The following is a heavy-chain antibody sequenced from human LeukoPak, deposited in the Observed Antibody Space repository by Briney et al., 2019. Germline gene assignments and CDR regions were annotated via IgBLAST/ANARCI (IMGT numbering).Heavy chain of an antibody. J-gene: IGHJ4*02. Sequence: GESLKISCKGSGYSFTSYWIGGVRQMPEGGLEWMGIIYPGDSDTRYSPSFQDQVTISADKSISTAYLQWSSRKASDTAMYYCARQDGPYYGPDYWGQGTLVTVSS. CDR3: ARQDGPYYGPDY. D-gene: IGHD3-10*01. CDR2: IYPGDSDT. CDR1: GYSFTSYW. V-gene: IGHV5-51*01.